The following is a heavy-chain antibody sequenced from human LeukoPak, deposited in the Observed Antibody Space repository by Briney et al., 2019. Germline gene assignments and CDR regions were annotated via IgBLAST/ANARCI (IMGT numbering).Heavy chain of an antibody. V-gene: IGHV4-59*12. CDR2: IYYSGST. D-gene: IGHD1-1*01. J-gene: IGHJ4*02. CDR3: VSTVN. Sequence: SETLSLTCTVSGGSISSYYWSWIRQPPGKGLEWIGYIYYSGSTNYNPSLKSRVTISVDTSKNQFSLKLSSVTAADTAVYYCVSTVNWGQGTLVTVSS. CDR1: GGSISSYY.